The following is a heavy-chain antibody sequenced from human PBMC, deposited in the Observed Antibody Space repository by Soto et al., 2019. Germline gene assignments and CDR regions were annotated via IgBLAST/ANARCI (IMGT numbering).Heavy chain of an antibody. CDR1: GYTFTGYY. Sequence: ASVKVSCKASGYTFTGYYMHWVRQAPRQGLEWMGWINPNSGGTNYAQKFQGRVTMTRDTSISTAYMELCRLRSDDTAVYYCARESGYPQGNYGMDVWGQGTTVTVS. CDR2: INPNSGGT. V-gene: IGHV1-2*02. CDR3: ARESGYPQGNYGMDV. J-gene: IGHJ6*01. D-gene: IGHD3-22*01.